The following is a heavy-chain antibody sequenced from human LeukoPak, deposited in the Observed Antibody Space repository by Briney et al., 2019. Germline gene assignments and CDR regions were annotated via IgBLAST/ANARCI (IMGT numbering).Heavy chain of an antibody. CDR1: GGSFSGYY. V-gene: IGHV4-34*01. CDR3: ARGLAGWLHY. CDR2: INHSGST. D-gene: IGHD3-22*01. J-gene: IGHJ4*02. Sequence: SETLSLTCAVYGGSFSGYYWSWIRQPPGKGLEWIGEINHSGSTNYNPSLKSRVTISVDTSKNQFSLKLSSVTAADTAVYYCARGLAGWLHYWGQGTLVTVSS.